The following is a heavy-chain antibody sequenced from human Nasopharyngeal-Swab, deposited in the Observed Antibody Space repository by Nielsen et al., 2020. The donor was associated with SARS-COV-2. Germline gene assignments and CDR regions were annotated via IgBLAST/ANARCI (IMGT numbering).Heavy chain of an antibody. D-gene: IGHD6-13*01. CDR1: GGTFSSYA. CDR3: ARDPGIAAAGYKPYYYYGMDV. CDR2: IIPIFGTA. Sequence: SVKVSCKASGGTFSSYAISWVRQAPGQGLEWMGGIIPIFGTANYAQKFQGRVTITADESTSTAYMELSSLRSEDTAVYYCARDPGIAAAGYKPYYYYGMDVWGQGTTVIVSS. J-gene: IGHJ6*02. V-gene: IGHV1-69*13.